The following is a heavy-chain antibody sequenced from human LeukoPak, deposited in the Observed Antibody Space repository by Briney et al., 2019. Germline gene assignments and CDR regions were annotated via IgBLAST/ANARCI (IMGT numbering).Heavy chain of an antibody. CDR1: GGSFSGYY. V-gene: IGHV4-30-4*01. J-gene: IGHJ4*02. CDR3: ARGGPDWQHDN. CDR2: IYYRGRT. Sequence: SETLSLTCAAYGGSFSGYYWSWIRQPPGKGLEWIGCIYYRGRTSYNPSLKSRVTISVDTSKSQFSLNLSSVTAADTAVYYCARGGPDWQHDNWGQGTLVTVTS. D-gene: IGHD3-9*01.